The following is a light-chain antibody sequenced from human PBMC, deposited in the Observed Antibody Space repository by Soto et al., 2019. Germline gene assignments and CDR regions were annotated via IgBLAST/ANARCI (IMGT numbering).Light chain of an antibody. J-gene: IGLJ1*01. Sequence: QSALTQPASVSGSPGQSITISCTGTSSDVGGYNFVSWYRQDPGKAPKLLIYEVNNRPSGISNRFSGSKSGILASLTISGLQAEDEADYYCSSYTTSSTFVVGSGTKLTVL. CDR2: EVN. CDR3: SSYTTSSTFV. V-gene: IGLV2-14*01. CDR1: SSDVGGYNF.